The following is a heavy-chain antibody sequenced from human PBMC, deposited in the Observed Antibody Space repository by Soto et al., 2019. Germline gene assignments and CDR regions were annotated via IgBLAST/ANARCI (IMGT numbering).Heavy chain of an antibody. CDR1: GFTFSSYA. Sequence: GGSLRLSCAASGFTFSSYAMHWVRQAPGKGLEYVSAISSNGGSTYYANSVKGRFTISRDNSKNTLYLQMGSLRAEDMAVYYCARGRKVRGGSPPYFDYWGQGTLVTVSS. CDR2: ISSNGGST. D-gene: IGHD3-16*01. CDR3: ARGRKVRGGSPPYFDY. J-gene: IGHJ4*02. V-gene: IGHV3-64*01.